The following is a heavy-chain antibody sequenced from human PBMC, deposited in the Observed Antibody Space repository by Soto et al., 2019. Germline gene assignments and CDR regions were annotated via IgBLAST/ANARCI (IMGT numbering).Heavy chain of an antibody. J-gene: IGHJ4*02. CDR2: INAGNGNS. D-gene: IGHD1-26*01. V-gene: IGHV1-3*01. Sequence: QVQLVQSGAEVKKPGASVKVSCKASGYTFTSYAMHWVRQAPGQRLEWKRWINAGNGNSKYSQKYQARVTITRDTSARIAYMEMRSLRSEDTCVYYRARDVGATGDWGQGTLVTVSS. CDR1: GYTFTSYA. CDR3: ARDVGATGD.